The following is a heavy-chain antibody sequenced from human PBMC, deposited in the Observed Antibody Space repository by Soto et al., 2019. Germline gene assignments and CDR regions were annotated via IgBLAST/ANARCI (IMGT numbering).Heavy chain of an antibody. Sequence: PGGSLRLSCAASGFTFSSYEVNWVRQAPGKGLEWVSYISSSGSTIYHADSVKGRFTISRDNAKNSLYLQMNSLRAEDTAVYYCARARRNYGMDVWGQGNTVNVSS. J-gene: IGHJ6*02. CDR3: ARARRNYGMDV. CDR2: ISSSGSTI. V-gene: IGHV3-48*03. CDR1: GFTFSSYE.